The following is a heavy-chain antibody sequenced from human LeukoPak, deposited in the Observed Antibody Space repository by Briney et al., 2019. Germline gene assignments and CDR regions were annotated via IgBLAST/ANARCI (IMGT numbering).Heavy chain of an antibody. CDR3: AKVRSNWYFDL. CDR1: GFTFDDYA. V-gene: IGHV3-9*01. Sequence: GGSLRLSCAASGFTFDDYAMHWVRQAPGKGLEWVSGTSWNSGSIGYADSVKGRFTISRDNAKNSLYLQMNSLRAEDTALYYCAKVRSNWYFDLWGRGTLVTVSS. J-gene: IGHJ2*01. CDR2: TSWNSGSI.